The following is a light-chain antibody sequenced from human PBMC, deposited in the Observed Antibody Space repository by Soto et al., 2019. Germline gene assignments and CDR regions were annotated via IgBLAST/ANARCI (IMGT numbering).Light chain of an antibody. CDR2: DAS. CDR1: QNISNY. J-gene: IGKJ3*01. CDR3: QQYENRPYT. V-gene: IGKV1-33*01. Sequence: VQMSLSPSSLSASVGDRVTITCQASQNISNYLNWYQHKPGQAPSLLIYDASKSHFGVPSRFSGSGSGTDFTFTISSLQPEDNATYYCQQYENRPYTFGPGTKVDI.